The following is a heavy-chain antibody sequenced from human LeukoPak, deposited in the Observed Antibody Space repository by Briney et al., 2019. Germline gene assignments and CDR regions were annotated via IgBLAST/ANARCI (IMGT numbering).Heavy chain of an antibody. D-gene: IGHD4-23*01. CDR3: ARAGGNSGNWFDP. V-gene: IGHV3-48*04. CDR1: GFTLSDYY. Sequence: GGSLRLSCAASGFTLSDYYMNWVRQAPGKGLEWVSYISSTSSTIYYADSVKGRFTISRDNAKKSLYLQMNSLRAEDTALYHCARAGGNSGNWFDPWGQGTLVTVSS. J-gene: IGHJ5*02. CDR2: ISSTSSTI.